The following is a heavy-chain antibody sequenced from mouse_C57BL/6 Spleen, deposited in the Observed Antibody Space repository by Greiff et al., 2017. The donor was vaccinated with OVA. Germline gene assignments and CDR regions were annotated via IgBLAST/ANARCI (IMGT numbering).Heavy chain of an antibody. V-gene: IGHV1-26*01. D-gene: IGHD4-1*01. CDR3: ARDLTEYYFDY. Sequence: VQLQQSGPELVKPGASVKISCKASGYTFTDYYMNWVKQSHGKSLEWIGDINPNNGGTIYNQKFKGKATLTVDKSSSTAYMELRSLTSEDSAVYYCARDLTEYYFDYWGQGTTLTVSS. J-gene: IGHJ2*01. CDR1: GYTFTDYY. CDR2: INPNNGGT.